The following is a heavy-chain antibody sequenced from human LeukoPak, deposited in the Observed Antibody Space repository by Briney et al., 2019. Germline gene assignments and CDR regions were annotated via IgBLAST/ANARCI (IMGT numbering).Heavy chain of an antibody. Sequence: SETLSLTCTVSGGSISSINYYWGWIRQPPGKGLEWIGDIYYSGSIKYNPSLKSRVTMSVDTSKNQFSLKLSSVTAADTAIYYCARENPSGYYNRPIDYWGQGTLVTVSS. CDR2: IYYSGSI. D-gene: IGHD3-22*01. V-gene: IGHV4-61*01. J-gene: IGHJ4*02. CDR3: ARENPSGYYNRPIDY. CDR1: GGSISSINYY.